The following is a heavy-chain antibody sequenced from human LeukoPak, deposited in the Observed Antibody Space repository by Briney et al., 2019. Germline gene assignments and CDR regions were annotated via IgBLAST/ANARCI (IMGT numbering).Heavy chain of an antibody. Sequence: GGSLRLSCAASGFTFSSYAMSWVRQAPGKGLEWISAINHRGSSTYYTDSVKGRFTISRDNSKNTLYLQMNSLRAEDTAVYHCAKNKDYCSSSTCYYQNGMDVWGQGTTVAVSS. CDR2: INHRGSST. D-gene: IGHD2-2*01. CDR1: GFTFSSYA. V-gene: IGHV3-23*01. CDR3: AKNKDYCSSSTCYYQNGMDV. J-gene: IGHJ6*02.